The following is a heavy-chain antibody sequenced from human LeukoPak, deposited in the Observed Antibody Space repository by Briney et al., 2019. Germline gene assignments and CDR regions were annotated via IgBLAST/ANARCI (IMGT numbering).Heavy chain of an antibody. V-gene: IGHV4-59*08. J-gene: IGHJ4*02. Sequence: PSETLSLTCTVSGGSISSYYGSWIRQPPGKGLEWIGYIYYSGNTNYNPSLKSRVTISLDTSRNQFSLKLSSVTAADTAVYYCARRARATAGGDYFDYWGQGTLVTVSS. CDR2: IYYSGNT. CDR3: ARRARATAGGDYFDY. D-gene: IGHD6-13*01. CDR1: GGSISSYY.